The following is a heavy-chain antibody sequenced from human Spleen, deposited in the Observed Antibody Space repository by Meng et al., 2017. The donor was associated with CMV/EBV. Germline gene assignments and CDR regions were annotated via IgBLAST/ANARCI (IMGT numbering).Heavy chain of an antibody. CDR2: INDSGST. CDR3: ARDCTNDVCFFNY. D-gene: IGHD2-8*01. CDR1: GDSSSGYY. J-gene: IGHJ4*02. V-gene: IGHV4-34*01. Sequence: CSVFGDSSSGYYRSWIRQPPGKGLEWIGEINDSGSTNYNPSLKGRVTILIDTAKNQFSLRLSSVTAADTAVYYCARDCTNDVCFFNYWGQGSLVTVSS.